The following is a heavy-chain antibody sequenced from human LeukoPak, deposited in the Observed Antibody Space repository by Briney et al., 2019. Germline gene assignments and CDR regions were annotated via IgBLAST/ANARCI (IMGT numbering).Heavy chain of an antibody. CDR1: GGSVSSYY. V-gene: IGHV4-59*02. J-gene: IGHJ6*03. CDR3: AHDSSGYYGHGGYMDV. D-gene: IGHD3-22*01. Sequence: PSETLSLTCTVSGGSVSSYYWSWIRQPPGKGLEWIGYIYFSGSTNYNPSLKSRVAISVDTSNNQFSLKLSSVTTADTAVCYCAHDSSGYYGHGGYMDVWGKGTTVTVSS. CDR2: IYFSGST.